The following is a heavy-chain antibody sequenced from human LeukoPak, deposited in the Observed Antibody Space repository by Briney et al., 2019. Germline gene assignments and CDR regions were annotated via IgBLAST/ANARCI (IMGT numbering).Heavy chain of an antibody. CDR2: INHSGST. Sequence: PSETLSLTCAVYGGSFGGYYWSWIPQPPGKGLKWTGEINHSGSTNYNPSLKSRVTISVDTSKNQFSLKLSSVTAADTAVYYCARAYRSYYYYYMDVWGKGTTVTVSS. D-gene: IGHD3-16*02. J-gene: IGHJ6*03. V-gene: IGHV4-34*01. CDR3: ARAYRSYYYYYMDV. CDR1: GGSFGGYY.